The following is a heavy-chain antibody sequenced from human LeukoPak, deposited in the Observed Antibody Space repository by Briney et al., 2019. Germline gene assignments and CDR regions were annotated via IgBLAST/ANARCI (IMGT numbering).Heavy chain of an antibody. CDR2: TYYRSKWYN. D-gene: IGHD6-19*01. Sequence: SQTLSLTCAISGDSFSSNSAAWHWIRQSPSRGLEWLGRTYYRSKWYNDYAVSVKSRITINPDTSKNQFSLQLNSVTPEDTAVYYCARTRSMQWLLHGFDYWGQGTLVTVSS. CDR3: ARTRSMQWLLHGFDY. CDR1: GDSFSSNSAA. V-gene: IGHV6-1*01. J-gene: IGHJ4*02.